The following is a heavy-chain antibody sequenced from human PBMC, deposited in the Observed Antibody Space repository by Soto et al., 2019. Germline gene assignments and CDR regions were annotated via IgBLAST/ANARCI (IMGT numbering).Heavy chain of an antibody. J-gene: IGHJ4*02. D-gene: IGHD2-21*02. CDR1: GFTFSDYY. CDR3: ARGGVVVTAMDFDY. Sequence: GGSLRLSCAASGFTFSDYYMSWIRQAPGKGLEWVSYISSSSSYTNYADSVKGRFTISRDNAKNSLYLQMNSLRAEDTAVYYCARGGVVVTAMDFDYWGQGTLVTVSS. CDR2: ISSSSSYT. V-gene: IGHV3-11*06.